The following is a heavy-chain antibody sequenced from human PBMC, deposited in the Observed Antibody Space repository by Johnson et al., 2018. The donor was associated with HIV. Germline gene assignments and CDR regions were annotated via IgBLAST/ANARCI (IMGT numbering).Heavy chain of an antibody. J-gene: IGHJ3*02. CDR1: GFTVSSNY. D-gene: IGHD3-22*01. CDR3: ARVDDDSSGYYLGDAFDI. CDR2: IYSGGST. Sequence: VQLVESGGGLIQPGGSLRLSCAASGFTVSSNYMSWVRQAPGKGLEWVSVIYSGGSTYYADSVKGRFTISRDNSKNTLYLQMNSLRAEDTAVYYCARVDDDSSGYYLGDAFDIWGQGTMVTVSS. V-gene: IGHV3-53*01.